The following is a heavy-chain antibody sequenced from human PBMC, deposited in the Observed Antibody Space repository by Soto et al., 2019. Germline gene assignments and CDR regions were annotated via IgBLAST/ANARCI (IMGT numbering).Heavy chain of an antibody. V-gene: IGHV4-39*01. J-gene: IGHJ4*02. CDR2: SSYNGGT. Sequence: SETLSLTCTVSTDSSSFTNSYWGWIRHPPGKGLQWIGSSSYNGGTFYNPSLKGRVVISFDTSKKQSSLQVTSVTAADTAVYFCARHRIEVVWRGFDLWGPGSTVTVYS. CDR3: ARHRIEVVWRGFDL. D-gene: IGHD3-10*01. CDR1: TDSSSFTNSY.